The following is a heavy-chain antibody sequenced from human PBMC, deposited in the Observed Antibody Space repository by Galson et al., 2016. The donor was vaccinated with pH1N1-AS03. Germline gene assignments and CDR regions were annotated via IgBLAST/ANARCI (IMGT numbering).Heavy chain of an antibody. D-gene: IGHD6-13*01. Sequence: SLRLSCAASGFSFSSYWMTWVRLTPGKGLEWVANINQDGSAVHYVDSVKGRFTISRDNAKNSLSLRMNSLRDEDTAVYYCTRGGYSSTWYWVYWGQGTPGTVSS. CDR1: GFSFSSYW. CDR3: TRGGYSSTWYWVY. V-gene: IGHV3-7*03. J-gene: IGHJ4*02. CDR2: INQDGSAV.